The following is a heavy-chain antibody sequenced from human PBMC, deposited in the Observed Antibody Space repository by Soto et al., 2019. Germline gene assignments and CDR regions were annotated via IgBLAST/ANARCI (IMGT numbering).Heavy chain of an antibody. CDR1: GFTFSSYS. V-gene: IGHV3-21*01. CDR2: ISSSSSYI. D-gene: IGHD4-17*01. Sequence: EVQLVESGGGLVKPGGSLRLSCAASGFTFSSYSMNWVRQAPGKGLEWVSSISSSSSYIYYADSVKGRFTISRDNAKNSLDLQMNSLGAEDTAVYYCARSPSMTTVSLDYWGQGTLVTVSS. J-gene: IGHJ4*02. CDR3: ARSPSMTTVSLDY.